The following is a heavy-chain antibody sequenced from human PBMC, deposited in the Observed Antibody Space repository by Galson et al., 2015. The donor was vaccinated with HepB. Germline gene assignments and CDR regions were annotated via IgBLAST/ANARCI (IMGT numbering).Heavy chain of an antibody. CDR3: ASAERGEYSSSSAADYYYGMDV. V-gene: IGHV1-69*13. D-gene: IGHD6-6*01. J-gene: IGHJ6*02. CDR2: IIPIFGTA. CDR1: GGTFSSYA. Sequence: SVKVSCKASGGTFSSYAISWVRQAPGQGLEWMGGIIPIFGTANYAQKFQGRVTITADESTSTAYMELSSLRSEDTAVYYCASAERGEYSSSSAADYYYGMDVWGQGTTVTVSS.